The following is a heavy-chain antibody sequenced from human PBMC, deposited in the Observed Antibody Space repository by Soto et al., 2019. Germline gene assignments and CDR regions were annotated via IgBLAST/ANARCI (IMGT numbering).Heavy chain of an antibody. CDR3: ARPGGSYYYDSRGYFDY. V-gene: IGHV5-51*01. CDR1: GYSFTSYW. J-gene: IGHJ4*02. Sequence: PGESLKISCKGSGYSFTSYWIGWVRQMPGKGLEWMGIIYPGDSDTRYSPSFQGQVTISADKSISTAYLQWSSLKASDTAMCYCARPGGSYYYDSRGYFDYWGQGTLVTVSS. D-gene: IGHD3-22*01. CDR2: IYPGDSDT.